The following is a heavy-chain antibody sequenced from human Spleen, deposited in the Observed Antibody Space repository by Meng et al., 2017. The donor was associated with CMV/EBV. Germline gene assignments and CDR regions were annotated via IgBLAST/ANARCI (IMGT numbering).Heavy chain of an antibody. V-gene: IGHV3-7*01. Sequence: ASGFTFSSYWMSWVRQAPGKGLEWVANIKQDGSEKYYVDSVKGRFTISRDNAKNSLYLQMNSLRAEDTAVYYCARDLGYSSGWYPDYWGQGTLVTVSS. CDR3: ARDLGYSSGWYPDY. CDR2: IKQDGSEK. CDR1: GFTFSSYW. D-gene: IGHD6-19*01. J-gene: IGHJ4*02.